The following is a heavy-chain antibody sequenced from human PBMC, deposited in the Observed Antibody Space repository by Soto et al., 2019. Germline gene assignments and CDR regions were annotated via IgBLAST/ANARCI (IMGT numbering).Heavy chain of an antibody. D-gene: IGHD4-17*01. CDR2: IYYIGTT. CDR1: GGSINSDGYY. Sequence: QVQLQESGPGLVKPSQTLSLTCTVSGGSINSDGYYWTWIRQRPGKALEWIGYIYYIGTTYYSPSLKRRLTLSLVASQPQFSRNLSSVTAADTAVYYCARGRDYGDTYLDYWGQGTLVTVSS. J-gene: IGHJ4*02. V-gene: IGHV4-31*03. CDR3: ARGRDYGDTYLDY.